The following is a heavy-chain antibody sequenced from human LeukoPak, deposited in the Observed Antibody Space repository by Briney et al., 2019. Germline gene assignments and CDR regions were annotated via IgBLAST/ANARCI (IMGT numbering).Heavy chain of an antibody. D-gene: IGHD6-13*01. V-gene: IGHV3-7*01. CDR1: GFTFSSHW. J-gene: IGHJ4*02. CDR2: IKQDGSEK. CDR3: ASLTGYSSSWYSY. Sequence: PGGSLRLSCAASGFTFSSHWMSWVRQAPGKGLEWVANIKQDGSEKYYVDSVKGRFTISRDNAKNSLYLQMNSLRAEDTAVYYCASLTGYSSSWYSYWGQGTLVTVSS.